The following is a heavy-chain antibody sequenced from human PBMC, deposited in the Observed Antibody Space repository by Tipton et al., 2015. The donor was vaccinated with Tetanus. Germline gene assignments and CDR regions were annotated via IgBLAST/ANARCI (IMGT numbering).Heavy chain of an antibody. V-gene: IGHV4-59*01. CDR3: ARDRDYYGSGSRGMDV. J-gene: IGHJ6*02. D-gene: IGHD3-10*01. CDR1: GGSINRYY. Sequence: TLSLTCTVSGGSINRYYWSWIRQSPGKGLEWIGYINYSGTTNYASSLQSRVIISVDTSKNQFSLKLNSVTAADTAVYYCARDRDYYGSGSRGMDVRGQGTRVTVSS. CDR2: INYSGTT.